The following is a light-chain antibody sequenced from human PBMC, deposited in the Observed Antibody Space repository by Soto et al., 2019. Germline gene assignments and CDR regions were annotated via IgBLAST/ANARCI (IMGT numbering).Light chain of an antibody. CDR2: AAS. CDR1: QGISSY. CDR3: QQYYSYPRT. V-gene: IGKV1-8*01. J-gene: IGKJ1*01. Sequence: AVVMTQSPASLSVSPGDRVTISCRASQGISSYLAWYQQKPGKAPKLLIYAASTVQSGVPSRFSGSGSGTDFTLTISCLQSEDFATYYCQQYYSYPRTCGQGTKG.